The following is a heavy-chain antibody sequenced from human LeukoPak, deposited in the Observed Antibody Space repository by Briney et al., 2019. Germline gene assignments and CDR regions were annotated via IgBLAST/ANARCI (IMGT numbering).Heavy chain of an antibody. J-gene: IGHJ4*02. CDR2: IYPADSDT. D-gene: IGHD5-18*01. CDR1: GYSFNTYW. V-gene: IGHV5-51*01. Sequence: LGESLKISCQGSGYSFNTYWVGWVRQMPGKGLEWMGIIYPADSDTRYSPSFQGQVTISADKSINTAYLQWRTLKAPDSAIYYCARVLDVDTAVFHYYFDFWGQGTLVTVSS. CDR3: ARVLDVDTAVFHYYFDF.